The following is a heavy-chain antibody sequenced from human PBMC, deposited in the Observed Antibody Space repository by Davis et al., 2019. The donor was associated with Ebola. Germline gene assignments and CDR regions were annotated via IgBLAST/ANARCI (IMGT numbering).Heavy chain of an antibody. CDR1: GFTFSNAW. V-gene: IGHV3-15*01. CDR3: TTDLYAWYYDILTGYYEVDY. J-gene: IGHJ4*02. CDR2: IKSKTDGGTT. Sequence: GGSLRLSCAASGFTFSNAWMSWVRQAPGKGLEWVGRIKSKTDGGTTDYAAPVKGRFTISRDDSKNTLYLQMNSLKTEDTAVYYCTTDLYAWYYDILTGYYEVDYWGQGTLVTVSS. D-gene: IGHD3-9*01.